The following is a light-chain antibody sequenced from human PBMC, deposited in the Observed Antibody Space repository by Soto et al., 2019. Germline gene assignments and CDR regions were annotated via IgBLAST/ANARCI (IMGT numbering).Light chain of an antibody. J-gene: IGKJ2*01. V-gene: IGKV3-15*01. CDR1: QSVSTN. CDR2: GAS. CDR3: QQSNNWPYT. Sequence: EIVLTQSPGTLSLSPGERANLSCRASQSVSTNLAWFQQKRGQAPMPLIYGASTSATGIPAMFSGSGSGTEFTLTINSLQSEDLAVYYCQQSNNWPYTFGQGTKLEV.